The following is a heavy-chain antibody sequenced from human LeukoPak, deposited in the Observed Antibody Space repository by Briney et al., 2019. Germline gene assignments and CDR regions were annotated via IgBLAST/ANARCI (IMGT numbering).Heavy chain of an antibody. CDR1: GGSISSYY. J-gene: IGHJ6*03. CDR2: IYTSGST. D-gene: IGHD1-14*01. V-gene: IGHV4-4*07. Sequence: SETLSLTCTVSGGSISSYYWSWIRQPAGKGLEWIGRIYTSGSTNYNPSLKSRVTISVDTSKNQFSLKLSSVTAADTAVYYCARHLKRAPYRYYYYYYYMDVWGKGTTVTISS. CDR3: ARHLKRAPYRYYYYYYYMDV.